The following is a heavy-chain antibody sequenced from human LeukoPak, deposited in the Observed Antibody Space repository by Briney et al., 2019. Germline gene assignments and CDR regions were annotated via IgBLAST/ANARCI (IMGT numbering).Heavy chain of an antibody. D-gene: IGHD5-24*01. CDR1: GFTFSGSA. CDR3: TRQRDGYNY. Sequence: GGSLRLSCAASGFTFSGSAMHWVRRASGKGLEWVGRIRSKANSYATAYAASVKGRFTISRDDSKNTAYLQMNSLKTEDTAVYYCTRQRDGYNYWGQGTLVTVSS. J-gene: IGHJ4*02. V-gene: IGHV3-73*01. CDR2: IRSKANSYAT.